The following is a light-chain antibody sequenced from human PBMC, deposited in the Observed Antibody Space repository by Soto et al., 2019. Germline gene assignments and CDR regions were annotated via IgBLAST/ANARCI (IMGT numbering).Light chain of an antibody. CDR1: QSISSW. CDR2: GAF. J-gene: IGKJ4*01. Sequence: DIQMTQSPSTLSASVGDRVTITCRASQSISSWLAWYRQKPGRAPKILIHGAFRLPSGVPSGFSGSGAGPDFTRTICSLQPEDVTTYYCQQTFKTPLTFGGVTQVDIK. CDR3: QQTFKTPLT. V-gene: IGKV1-5*01.